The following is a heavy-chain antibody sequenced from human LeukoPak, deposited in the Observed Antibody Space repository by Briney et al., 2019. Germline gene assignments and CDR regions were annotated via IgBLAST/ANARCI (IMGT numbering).Heavy chain of an antibody. Sequence: GGSLRLSCSASGFTFSSYSLNWVRQAPGKGLEWVSAISSDSIYIYYADSVKGRFTISRDNAKNSLYLQMNSLRAEDTAVYYCVGYSSSKDYWGQGTLVTVSS. J-gene: IGHJ4*02. CDR2: ISSDSIYI. V-gene: IGHV3-21*01. CDR1: GFTFSSYS. D-gene: IGHD6-6*01. CDR3: VGYSSSKDY.